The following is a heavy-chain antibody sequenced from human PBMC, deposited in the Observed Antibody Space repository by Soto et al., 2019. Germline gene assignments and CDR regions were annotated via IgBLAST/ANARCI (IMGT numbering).Heavy chain of an antibody. V-gene: IGHV3-48*01. Sequence: QSGGSLRLSCAASGFTFSSYSMNWVRQAPGKGLEWVSYISSSSSTIYYADSVKGRFTISRDNAKNSLYLQMNSLRAEDTAVYYCARDNIVVVPAAIIYYYYYMDVWGKGTTVTAP. CDR2: ISSSSSTI. J-gene: IGHJ6*03. D-gene: IGHD2-2*01. CDR3: ARDNIVVVPAAIIYYYYYMDV. CDR1: GFTFSSYS.